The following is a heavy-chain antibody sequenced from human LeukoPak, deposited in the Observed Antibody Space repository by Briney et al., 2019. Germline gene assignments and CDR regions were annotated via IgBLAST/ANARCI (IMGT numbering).Heavy chain of an antibody. CDR1: GYTFTSYY. J-gene: IGHJ5*02. CDR2: INPSGGST. Sequence: ASVKVSCKASGYTFTSYYMHWVRQAPGQGLEWMGIINPSGGSTSYAQKFQGRVTMTRDTSTSTVYMELSSLRSEDTAVYYCARGNLDLYDYVWGSYPDWFDPWGQGTLVTVSS. CDR3: ARGNLDLYDYVWGSYPDWFDP. D-gene: IGHD3-16*02. V-gene: IGHV1-46*01.